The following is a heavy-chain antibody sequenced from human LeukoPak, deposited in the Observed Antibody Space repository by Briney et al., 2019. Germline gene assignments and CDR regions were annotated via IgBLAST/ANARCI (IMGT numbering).Heavy chain of an antibody. CDR1: GFTFSSYS. CDR2: ISSSSSYI. J-gene: IGHJ6*03. V-gene: IGHV3-21*01. D-gene: IGHD6-13*01. CDR3: ARDTQQLVLIYYYYYMDV. Sequence: GGSLRLSCAVSGFTFSSYSMNWVRQAPGKGLEWVSSISSSSSYIYYADSVKGRFTISRDNAKNSLYLQMNSLRAEDTAVYYCARDTQQLVLIYYYYYMDVWGKGTTVTVSS.